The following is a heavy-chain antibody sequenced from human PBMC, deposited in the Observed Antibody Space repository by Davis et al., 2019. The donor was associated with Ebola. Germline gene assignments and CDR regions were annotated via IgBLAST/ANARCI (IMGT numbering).Heavy chain of an antibody. CDR2: ISYDGSNK. Sequence: PGGSLRLSCAASGFTFSSYGMHWVRQAPGKGLEWVAVISYDGSNKYYADSVKGRFTISRDNSKNTLYLQMNSLRAEDTAVYYCASGSYSMRNWFDPWGQGTLVTVSS. CDR3: ASGSYSMRNWFDP. V-gene: IGHV3-30*03. J-gene: IGHJ5*02. CDR1: GFTFSSYG. D-gene: IGHD1-26*01.